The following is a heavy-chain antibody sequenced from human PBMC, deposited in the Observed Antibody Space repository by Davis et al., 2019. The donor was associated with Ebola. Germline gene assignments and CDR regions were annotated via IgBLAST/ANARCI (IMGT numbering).Heavy chain of an antibody. D-gene: IGHD5-24*01. CDR3: ARDSRWLQLDFDY. V-gene: IGHV1-2*06. CDR1: GSPLTGHY. CDR2: INPNSGGT. J-gene: IGHJ4*02. Sequence: SVTVSCMASGSPLTGHYMHSLRQAPRQGLEWLGRINPNSGGTNYAQKFQGRVTMTRDTSISTAYMELSRLRSDDTAVYYCARDSRWLQLDFDYWGQGTLVTVSS.